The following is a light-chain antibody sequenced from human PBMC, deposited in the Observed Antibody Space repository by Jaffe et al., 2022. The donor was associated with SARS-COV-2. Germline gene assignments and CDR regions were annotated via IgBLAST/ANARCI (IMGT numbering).Light chain of an antibody. J-gene: IGKJ3*01. CDR2: DAS. CDR3: QQYDNLFT. CDR1: QDINNF. V-gene: IGKV1-33*01. Sequence: DIQMTQSPSSLSASVGDRVTITCQASQDINNFLNWYQQKPGKAPKLLIYDASTLETGVPSRFSGSGSGRYFTFTISSLQPDDFATYYCQQYDNLFTFGPGTKVDVK.